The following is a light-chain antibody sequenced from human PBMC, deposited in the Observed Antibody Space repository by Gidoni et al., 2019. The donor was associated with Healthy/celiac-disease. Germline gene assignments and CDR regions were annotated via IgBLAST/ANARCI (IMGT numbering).Light chain of an antibody. J-gene: IGKJ5*01. CDR3: QQYGSSLFT. CDR2: GAS. Sequence: EIVLTQSPGTLSLSPGERATLSCRASQSVSSSYLAWYQQKPGQAPSLLMYGASSRATGIPDRFSGSGSGTDFTLTINRLEPEDFAVYYCQQYGSSLFTFGQGTRLEIK. CDR1: QSVSSSY. V-gene: IGKV3-20*01.